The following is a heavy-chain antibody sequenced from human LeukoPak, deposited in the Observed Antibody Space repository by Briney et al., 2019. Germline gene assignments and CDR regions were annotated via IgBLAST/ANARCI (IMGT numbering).Heavy chain of an antibody. CDR2: IYPGDSDT. Sequence: GESLKISCKGSGYSFTSYWIGWVRQMPGKGLEWMGIIYPGDSDTRYSPSFQGQVTISADKSISTAYLRWSSLKASDTAMYYCARAYYYYYDSSGYPDYWGQGTLVTVSS. V-gene: IGHV5-51*01. CDR3: ARAYYYYYDSSGYPDY. J-gene: IGHJ4*02. D-gene: IGHD3-22*01. CDR1: GYSFTSYW.